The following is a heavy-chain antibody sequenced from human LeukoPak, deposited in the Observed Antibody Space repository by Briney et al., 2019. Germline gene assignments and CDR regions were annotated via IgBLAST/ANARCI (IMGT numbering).Heavy chain of an antibody. V-gene: IGHV1-2*06. D-gene: IGHD4-17*01. CDR1: GYTFIGYY. CDR3: ARSLYGDYFFDY. J-gene: IGHJ4*02. Sequence: VASVKVSCKTSGYTFIGYYMHWVRQAPGQGLEWMGRFNPNTGGTSYAQKFQDRVTMTGDTSISTAYMEVSRLRSDDTAVYYCARSLYGDYFFDYWGQGTLVTVSS. CDR2: FNPNTGGT.